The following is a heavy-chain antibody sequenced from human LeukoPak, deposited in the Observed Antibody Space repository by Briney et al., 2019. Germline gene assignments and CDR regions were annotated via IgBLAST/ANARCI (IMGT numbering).Heavy chain of an antibody. CDR3: AKVDSSGWYDQNWFDP. CDR1: GFTFSSHA. J-gene: IGHJ5*02. D-gene: IGHD6-19*01. CDR2: ISGSGGST. V-gene: IGHV3-23*01. Sequence: GGSLRLSCAASGFTFSSHAMSWVRQAPGKGLEWVSAISGSGGSTYYADSVKGRFTISRDNSKNTLYLQMNSLRAEDTAVYYCAKVDSSGWYDQNWFDPWGQGTLVTVSS.